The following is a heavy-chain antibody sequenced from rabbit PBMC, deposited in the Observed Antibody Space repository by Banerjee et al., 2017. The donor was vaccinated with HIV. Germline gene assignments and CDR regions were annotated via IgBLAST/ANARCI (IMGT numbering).Heavy chain of an antibody. CDR3: AAPYYTYGTAAYVAAIFSL. V-gene: IGHV1S45*01. J-gene: IGHJ4*01. D-gene: IGHD6-1*01. CDR1: GFDFSSNA. Sequence: QEQLEESGGDLVKPGASLTLTCKASGFDFSSNAMCWVRQAPGKGLEWIACINTSSGSTVYATWAKGRFTISKTSSTTVTLQMTSLTAADTATYFCAAPYYTYGTAAYVAAIFSLWGPGTLVTVS. CDR2: INTSSGST.